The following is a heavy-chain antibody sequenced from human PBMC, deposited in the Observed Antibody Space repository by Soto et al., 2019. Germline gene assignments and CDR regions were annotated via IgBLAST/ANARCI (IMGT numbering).Heavy chain of an antibody. V-gene: IGHV1-18*01. D-gene: IGHD7-27*01. J-gene: IGHJ4*02. CDR3: ARDLNLGLGDY. CDR1: GYTFTTSA. CDR2: ISAYNGNT. Sequence: VQRVQSGAEVKKPGASGNVSCKAPGYTFTTSALTWVRQAPGQGFEWIGWISAYNGNTKYAQKLHGRVTMTTDTSTRTAYMELRSLRSDDTAVYYCARDLNLGLGDYWGQGTLVTVSS.